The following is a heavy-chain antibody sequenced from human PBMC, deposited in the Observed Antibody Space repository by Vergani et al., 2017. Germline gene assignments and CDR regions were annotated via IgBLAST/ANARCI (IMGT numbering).Heavy chain of an antibody. CDR2: IWYDGSNK. J-gene: IGHJ4*02. D-gene: IGHD3-22*01. V-gene: IGHV3-33*01. CDR3: ARDQDYYDCSGYHAPPDD. Sequence: QVQLVESGGGVVQPGRSLRLSCAASGFTFSSYGMQWVRQAPRKGLEWVAVIWYDGSNKYYADSVKCRFTISRDNSKNTLYLQMNSLRAEDTAVYYCARDQDYYDCSGYHAPPDDWSEGTLVTVSS. CDR1: GFTFSSYG.